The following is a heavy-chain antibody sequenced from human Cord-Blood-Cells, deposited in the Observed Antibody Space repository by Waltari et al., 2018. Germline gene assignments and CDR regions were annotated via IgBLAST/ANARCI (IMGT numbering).Heavy chain of an antibody. V-gene: IGHV3-53*04. J-gene: IGHJ4*02. D-gene: IGHD1-20*01. Sequence: EVQLVESGGGLVQPGGSLRLSCAASGFTVSSNYMSWVRQAPGKGREWVSVIYRGGSTYYADSVKGRVTISRHNSKNTLYLQMNSLRAEDTAVYYCARVTGTYYFDYWGQGTLVTVSS. CDR3: ARVTGTYYFDY. CDR2: IYRGGST. CDR1: GFTVSSNY.